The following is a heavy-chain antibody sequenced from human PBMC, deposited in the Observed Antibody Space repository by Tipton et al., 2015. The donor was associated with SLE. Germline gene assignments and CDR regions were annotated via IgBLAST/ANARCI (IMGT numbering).Heavy chain of an antibody. Sequence: TLSLTCSVSGTSVSTSRYYWGWIRQPPGQGLEWIGNIFFNGNTYYTPSLKSRSTISIDMSRNQFSLRLNFVTAADTAVYYCVRQPPGGGPGYQYDMDVWGQGTAVTVSS. V-gene: IGHV4-39*07. CDR3: VRQPPGGGPGYQYDMDV. D-gene: IGHD2-2*01. CDR1: GTSVSTSRYY. J-gene: IGHJ6*02. CDR2: IFFNGNT.